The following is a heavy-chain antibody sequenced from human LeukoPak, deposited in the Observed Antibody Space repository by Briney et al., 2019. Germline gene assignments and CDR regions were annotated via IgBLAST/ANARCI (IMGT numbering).Heavy chain of an antibody. Sequence: ASVKVSCKASGYTSINYGFTWVRQAPGQGLEWMGWISGYNGNTNYLQKFQGRVTMTTDTSTNTVYMELRSLSSDDTAVYYCARVSTNSRVGGYDPQWYFDLWGRGTLVTASS. J-gene: IGHJ2*01. V-gene: IGHV1-18*04. D-gene: IGHD5-12*01. CDR2: ISGYNGNT. CDR3: ARVSTNSRVGGYDPQWYFDL. CDR1: GYTSINYG.